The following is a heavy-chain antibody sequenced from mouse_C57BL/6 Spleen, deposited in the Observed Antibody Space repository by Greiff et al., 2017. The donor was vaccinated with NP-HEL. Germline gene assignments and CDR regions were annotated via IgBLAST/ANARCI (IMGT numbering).Heavy chain of an antibody. CDR2: INYDGSST. Sequence: EVMLVESEGGLVQPGSSMKLSCTASGFTFSDYYMAWVRQVPEKGLEWVANINYDGSSTYYLDSLKSRFIISRDNAKNILYLQMSSLKSEDTATYYCARDRVYYYGSSYWYFDVWGTGTTVTVSS. J-gene: IGHJ1*03. D-gene: IGHD1-1*01. CDR1: GFTFSDYY. CDR3: ARDRVYYYGSSYWYFDV. V-gene: IGHV5-16*01.